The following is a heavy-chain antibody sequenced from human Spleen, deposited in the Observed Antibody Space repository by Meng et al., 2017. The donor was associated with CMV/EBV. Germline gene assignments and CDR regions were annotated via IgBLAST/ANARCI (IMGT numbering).Heavy chain of an antibody. D-gene: IGHD3-22*01. CDR3: ARVGNYYDVSCPLDV. V-gene: IGHV3-66*02. Sequence: GGSLRLSCAASGFTVRRNYMTWVRQAPGKGLEWVSVIHSGGSTYYADPVKGRFTISRDSSKNTLYLQMNSLKTDDTAVYYCARVGNYYDVSCPLDVWGQGTLVTVSS. CDR2: IHSGGST. J-gene: IGHJ4*02. CDR1: GFTVRRNY.